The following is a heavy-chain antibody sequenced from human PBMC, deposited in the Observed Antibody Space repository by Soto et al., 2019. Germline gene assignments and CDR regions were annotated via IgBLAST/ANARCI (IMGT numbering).Heavy chain of an antibody. CDR2: INPSGGST. CDR3: ARGRGIAVAGIFGY. Sequence: ASVKVSCKASGYTFTSYYMHWVRQAPGQELEWMGIINPSGGSTSYAQKFQGRVTMTRDTSTITVYMELSSLRSEDTAVYYCARGRGIAVAGIFGYWGQGTLGTAPQ. J-gene: IGHJ4*02. CDR1: GYTFTSYY. D-gene: IGHD6-19*01. V-gene: IGHV1-46*01.